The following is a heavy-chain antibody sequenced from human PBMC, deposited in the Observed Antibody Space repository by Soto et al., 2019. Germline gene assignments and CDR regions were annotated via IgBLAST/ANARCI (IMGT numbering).Heavy chain of an antibody. CDR3: ARENFTADHFDSAGYWPLHH. D-gene: IGHD3-22*01. J-gene: IGHJ1*01. Sequence: QVQLVQSGAEVKKPGSSVRVSCKASGGTFSEYGVSWVRQAPGQGLEWMGGIVPKFTTAIYAQKFQGRVTISADRSTNTLYLRLGSLTSEDTAVYFCARENFTADHFDSAGYWPLHHWGQGSLVSVS. CDR2: IVPKFTTA. V-gene: IGHV1-69*06. CDR1: GGTFSEYG.